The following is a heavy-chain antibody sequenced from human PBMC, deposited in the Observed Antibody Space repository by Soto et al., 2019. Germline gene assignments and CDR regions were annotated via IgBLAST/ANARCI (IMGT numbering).Heavy chain of an antibody. CDR1: GGSISSYY. D-gene: IGHD6-13*01. J-gene: IGHJ6*02. Sequence: SETLSLTCTVSGGSISSYYWSWIRQPAWKGLEWIGLIYTSGSSNYNPSLKSRVTMSVDTSKNQSSLNLSAVTAADTAAYYCARDLPYNSSSGYNDRSYYYGMDVWGQGTTVTV. V-gene: IGHV4-4*07. CDR2: IYTSGSS. CDR3: ARDLPYNSSSGYNDRSYYYGMDV.